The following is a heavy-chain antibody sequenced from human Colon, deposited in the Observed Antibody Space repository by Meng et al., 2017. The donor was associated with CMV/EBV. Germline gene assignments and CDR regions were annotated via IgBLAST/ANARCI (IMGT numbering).Heavy chain of an antibody. CDR3: AAYDSSAKSYDF. D-gene: IGHD3-22*01. CDR2: IKQDGGEK. V-gene: IGHV3-7*01. J-gene: IGHJ4*02. CDR1: GFTFDDYA. Sequence: GESLKISCAASGFTFDDYAMHWVRQAPGKGLEWVANIKQDGGEKYYVDSVKGRFTISRDNAKNSLYLQMNSLRAEDTAVYYCAAYDSSAKSYDFWGQGTLVTVSS.